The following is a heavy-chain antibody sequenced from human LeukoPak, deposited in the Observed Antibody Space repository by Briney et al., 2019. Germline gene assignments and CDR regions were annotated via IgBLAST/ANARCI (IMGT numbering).Heavy chain of an antibody. D-gene: IGHD3-3*01. CDR2: ISSSSSYI. V-gene: IGHV3-21*01. Sequence: PGGSLRLSCGASGFTFSSYSMHWVRQAPGKGLESVSCISSSSSYIYYADSVKGRFTISRDNAKNSLYLQMNSLRAEDTAVYYCARGDYDFWSGCYEITGYYYYYMDVWGKGTTVTVSS. J-gene: IGHJ6*03. CDR3: ARGDYDFWSGCYEITGYYYYYMDV. CDR1: GFTFSSYS.